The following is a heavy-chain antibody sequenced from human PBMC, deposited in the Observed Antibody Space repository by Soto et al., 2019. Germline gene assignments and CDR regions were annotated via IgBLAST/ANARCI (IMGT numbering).Heavy chain of an antibody. J-gene: IGHJ4*02. CDR1: GDSVTSSNW. CDR3: AREDSRGSYFFDY. CDR2: IYHSGRT. D-gene: IGHD1-26*01. Sequence: SETLSLTCAVSGDSVTSSNWWSWVRQPPGKGLEWIGDIYHSGRTNYNPSLKSRVTTSVDKYKNQFSLKLGFVTAADTAIYYCAREDSRGSYFFDYWGQGALVTVSS. V-gene: IGHV4-4*02.